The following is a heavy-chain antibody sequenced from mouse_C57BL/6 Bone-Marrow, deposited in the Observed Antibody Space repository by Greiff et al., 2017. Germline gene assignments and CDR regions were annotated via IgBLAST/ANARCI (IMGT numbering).Heavy chain of an antibody. D-gene: IGHD1-1*01. CDR2: ISDGGSYT. J-gene: IGHJ2*01. Sequence: EVKVVESGGGLVKPGGSLKLSCAASGFTFSSYAMSWVRQTPEKRLEWVATISDGGSYTYYPDNVKGRFTISRDNAKNNLYLQMSHLKSEDTAMYYCAREGDYGSRWGQGTTLTVSS. CDR1: GFTFSSYA. V-gene: IGHV5-4*01. CDR3: AREGDYGSR.